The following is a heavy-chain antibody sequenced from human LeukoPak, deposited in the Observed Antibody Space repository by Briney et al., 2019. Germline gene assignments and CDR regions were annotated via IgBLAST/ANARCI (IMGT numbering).Heavy chain of an antibody. J-gene: IGHJ4*02. V-gene: IGHV3-48*03. D-gene: IGHD1-26*01. CDR2: ISSNGLTN. CDR3: ARLRGSGSYLDL. CDR1: GFTFSSYE. Sequence: GGSLRLSCAASGFTFSSYEMHWVRQAPGEGLDWVSYISSNGLTNYYADSVKGRFTISRDNAKNSLYLQMNSLRVDDTALYYCARLRGSGSYLDLWGQGTLVTVSS.